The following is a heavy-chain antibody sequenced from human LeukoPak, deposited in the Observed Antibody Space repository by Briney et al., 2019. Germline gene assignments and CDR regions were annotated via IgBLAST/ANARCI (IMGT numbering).Heavy chain of an antibody. CDR1: GFTLSAYG. D-gene: IGHD3-3*02. Sequence: PGGSLRLSCAASGFTLSAYGMSWVRQAPGKGLEWVSTITGSDHATSYAESVKGRFTISRDNAKNSLYLQMNSLRAEDTAVYYCARGSPALVAYYYGMDVWGQGTTVTVSS. J-gene: IGHJ6*02. CDR2: ITGSDHAT. CDR3: ARGSPALVAYYYGMDV. V-gene: IGHV3-21*04.